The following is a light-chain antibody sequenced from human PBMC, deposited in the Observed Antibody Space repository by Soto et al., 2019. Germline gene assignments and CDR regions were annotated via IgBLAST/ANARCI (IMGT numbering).Light chain of an antibody. CDR3: QQRSNWWT. CDR1: QSVSSN. CDR2: GAS. Sequence: EIVMTHSPATLSVSPCERATLSCRASQSVSSNLAWYQQKPGQAPRLLIYGASSRATGIPVRFSGSGSGTEFTLTISSLQSEDFAVYYCQQRSNWWTFGQGTKVDIK. J-gene: IGKJ1*01. V-gene: IGKV3-15*01.